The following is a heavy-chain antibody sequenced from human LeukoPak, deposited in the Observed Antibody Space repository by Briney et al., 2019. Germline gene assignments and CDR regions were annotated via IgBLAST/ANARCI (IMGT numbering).Heavy chain of an antibody. CDR3: ARDKGSSNWFDP. V-gene: IGHV3-21*01. Sequence: PGGSLRLSCAASGFTFSSYSMNWVRQAPGKGLEWVSSISSSSSYIYYADSVKGRFTISRDSDKNSLYLQMNSLRAEDTAVYYCARDKGSSNWFDPWGQGTLVTVSS. CDR2: ISSSSSYI. J-gene: IGHJ5*02. CDR1: GFTFSSYS. D-gene: IGHD1-26*01.